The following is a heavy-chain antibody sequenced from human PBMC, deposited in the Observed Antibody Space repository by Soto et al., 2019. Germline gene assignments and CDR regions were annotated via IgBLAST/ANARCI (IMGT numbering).Heavy chain of an antibody. CDR1: GFTFGDYA. V-gene: IGHV3-49*04. Sequence: GGSLRLSCTASGFTFGDYAMSWVRQAPGKGLEWVGFIRSKAYGGTTEYAASVKGRFTISRDDSKSIAYLQMNSLKTEDTAVYYCTRSGVYRYGPPKPDYWGQGTLVTVSS. CDR3: TRSGVYRYGPPKPDY. J-gene: IGHJ4*02. CDR2: IRSKAYGGTT. D-gene: IGHD5-18*01.